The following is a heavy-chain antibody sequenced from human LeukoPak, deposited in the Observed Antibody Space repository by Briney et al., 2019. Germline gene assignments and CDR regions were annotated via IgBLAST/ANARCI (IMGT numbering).Heavy chain of an antibody. Sequence: GGSLRLSCAASGFTFSGYSMNWVRQAPGKGLEWVSSLSRTSSYIYYADSVKGRFTISRDDAKNSLYLQMNSLRAEDTAVFYCARSRWELLPVTPNLIDCWGQGTLVTGSS. CDR1: GFTFSGYS. V-gene: IGHV3-21*01. D-gene: IGHD1-26*01. J-gene: IGHJ4*02. CDR3: ARSRWELLPVTPNLIDC. CDR2: LSRTSSYI.